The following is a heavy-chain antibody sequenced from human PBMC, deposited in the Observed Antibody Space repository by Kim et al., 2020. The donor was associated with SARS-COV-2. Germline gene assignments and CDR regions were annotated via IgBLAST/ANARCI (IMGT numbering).Heavy chain of an antibody. CDR1: GGTFSSYA. Sequence: SVKVSSKASGGTFSSYAISWVRQAPGQGLEWMGRIIPILGIANYAQKFQGRVTITADKSTSTAYMELSSLRSEDTAVYYCASFANDNDYWGQGTLVTVS. D-gene: IGHD3-3*01. J-gene: IGHJ4*02. CDR2: IIPILGIA. CDR3: ASFANDNDY. V-gene: IGHV1-69*04.